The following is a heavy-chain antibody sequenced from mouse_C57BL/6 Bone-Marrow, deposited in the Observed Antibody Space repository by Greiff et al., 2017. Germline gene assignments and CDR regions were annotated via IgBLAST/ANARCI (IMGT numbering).Heavy chain of an antibody. CDR3: ARSLITTVVARYFDV. V-gene: IGHV1-80*01. D-gene: IGHD1-1*01. Sequence: VQLQQSGAELVKPGASVKISCKASGYAFSSYWMNWVKQRPGKGLEWIGQLYPGDGDTNYNGKFKGKATLTADKSSSTAYMQLSSLTSEDSAVYFCARSLITTVVARYFDVWGTGTTVTVSS. J-gene: IGHJ1*03. CDR1: GYAFSSYW. CDR2: LYPGDGDT.